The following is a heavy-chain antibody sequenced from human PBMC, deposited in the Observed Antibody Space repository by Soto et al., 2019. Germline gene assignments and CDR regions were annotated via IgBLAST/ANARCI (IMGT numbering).Heavy chain of an antibody. J-gene: IGHJ5*01. CDR3: TWTGTNWFAS. V-gene: IGHV3-15*01. CDR2: IKSGGPT. CDR1: GFTFSDAW. D-gene: IGHD1-1*01. Sequence: EVQLVESGGGLVKPGGSLRLSCTASGFTFSDAWMSWVRQAPGKGLEWVGRIKSGGPTDYAAPVKGRFTISRDDSKNMVYLQMNSLKTEDTAVYYCTWTGTNWFASWGQGTLVTVSS.